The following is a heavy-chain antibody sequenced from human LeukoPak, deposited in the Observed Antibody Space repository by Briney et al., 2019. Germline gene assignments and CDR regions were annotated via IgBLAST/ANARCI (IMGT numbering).Heavy chain of an antibody. J-gene: IGHJ4*02. Sequence: SETLSLTCAVYGGSFSGYYWSWIRQPPGKGLEWIGEINHSGSTNYNPSLKSRVTISVDTSKNQFSLKLGSVTAADTAVYYCAREGRGYRGYSSSCPFDYWGQGTLVTVSS. D-gene: IGHD6-13*01. CDR2: INHSGST. V-gene: IGHV4-34*01. CDR1: GGSFSGYY. CDR3: AREGRGYRGYSSSCPFDY.